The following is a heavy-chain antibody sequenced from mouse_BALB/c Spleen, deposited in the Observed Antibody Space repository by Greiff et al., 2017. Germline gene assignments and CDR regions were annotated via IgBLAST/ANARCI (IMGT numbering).Heavy chain of an antibody. Sequence: VQLQQSGPELVKPGASVKIPCKASGYTFTDYNMDWVKQSHGKSLEWIGDINPNNGGTIYNQKFKGKATLTVDKSSSTAYMELRSLTSEDTAVYYCARWYDGYYIFAYWGQGTLVTVSA. J-gene: IGHJ3*01. CDR3: ARWYDGYYIFAY. V-gene: IGHV1-18*01. CDR1: GYTFTDYN. CDR2: INPNNGGT. D-gene: IGHD2-3*01.